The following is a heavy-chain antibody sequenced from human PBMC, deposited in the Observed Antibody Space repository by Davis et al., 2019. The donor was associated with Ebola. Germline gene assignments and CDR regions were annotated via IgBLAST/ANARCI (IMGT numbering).Heavy chain of an antibody. CDR2: ISGSGGST. CDR1: GFTFSSYA. CDR3: AKDITWHDGSGYYPWFYGMDV. V-gene: IGHV3-23*01. D-gene: IGHD3-22*01. J-gene: IGHJ6*02. Sequence: PGGSLRLSCAASGFTFSSYAMSWVRQAPGKGLEWVSAISGSGGSTYYADSVKGRFTISRDNSKNTLYLQMNSLRAEDTAVYYCAKDITWHDGSGYYPWFYGMDVWGQGTTVTVSS.